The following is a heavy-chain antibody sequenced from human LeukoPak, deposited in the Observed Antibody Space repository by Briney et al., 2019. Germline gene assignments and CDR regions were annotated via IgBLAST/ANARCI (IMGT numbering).Heavy chain of an antibody. D-gene: IGHD6-19*01. CDR1: GFTFSSYS. Sequence: PGRSLRLSCAASGFTFSSYSMNWVRQAPGKGLEWVSSISSSSSYIYYADSVKGRFTISRDNAKNSLYLQMNSLRAEDTAVYYCARALGIAVKIDYWGQGTLVTVSS. V-gene: IGHV3-21*01. J-gene: IGHJ4*02. CDR3: ARALGIAVKIDY. CDR2: ISSSSSYI.